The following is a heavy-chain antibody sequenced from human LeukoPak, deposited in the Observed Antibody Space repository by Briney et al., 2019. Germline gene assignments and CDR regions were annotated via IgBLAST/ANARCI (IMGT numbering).Heavy chain of an antibody. CDR3: ARVGYYYGSGLLHFDY. J-gene: IGHJ4*02. D-gene: IGHD3-10*01. Sequence: SETLSLTCTVSGYSISSGYYWGRIRQPPGKGLEWIGSIYHSGSTYYNPSLKSRVTISVDTSKNQFSLKLSSVTAADTAVYYCARVGYYYGSGLLHFDYWGQGTLVTVSS. CDR1: GYSISSGYY. CDR2: IYHSGST. V-gene: IGHV4-38-2*02.